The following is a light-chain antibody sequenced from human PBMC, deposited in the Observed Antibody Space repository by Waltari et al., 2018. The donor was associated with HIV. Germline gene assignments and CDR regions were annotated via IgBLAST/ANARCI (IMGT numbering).Light chain of an antibody. CDR3: QQYYSTPLT. CDR2: WAS. Sequence: DIVMTQSPDSLAVSLGERATINCKSSQIVLSNSNNKNYLAWYQQKSGQSPKLLIYWASTRESGVPDRFSGSGSGTDFSLSISSLQAEDVAVYYCQQYYSTPLTFGGGTKVEIK. CDR1: QIVLSNSNNKNY. J-gene: IGKJ4*01. V-gene: IGKV4-1*01.